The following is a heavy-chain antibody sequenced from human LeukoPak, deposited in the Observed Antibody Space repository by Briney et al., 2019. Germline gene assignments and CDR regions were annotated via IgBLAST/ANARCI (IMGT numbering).Heavy chain of an antibody. CDR1: RFTFSYFA. V-gene: IGHV3-30*18. CDR2: LSDDGSNK. D-gene: IGHD6-13*01. J-gene: IGHJ4*02. Sequence: PGRSLRLSCAASRFTFSYFAMHWVRQAPGKGLEWVAVLSDDGSNKFYADSVKGRFTISRGNSKNTLYLQMNSLRAEDTAFYYCAKDPHSSSWYYFDSWGQGTLVTVSS. CDR3: AKDPHSSSWYYFDS.